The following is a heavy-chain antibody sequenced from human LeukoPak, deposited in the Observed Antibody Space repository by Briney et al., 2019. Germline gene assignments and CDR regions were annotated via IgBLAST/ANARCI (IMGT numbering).Heavy chain of an antibody. Sequence: PGGSLRLSCAASGFTFSSYSMSWVRQAPGKGLEWVSSISTSSTYRYYAASVKGRFTISRDNAKNSVYLQMNSLRAEDTAVYYCAELGITMIGGVWGKGTTVTISS. CDR2: ISTSSTYR. CDR1: GFTFSSYS. V-gene: IGHV3-21*01. D-gene: IGHD3-10*02. J-gene: IGHJ6*04. CDR3: AELGITMIGGV.